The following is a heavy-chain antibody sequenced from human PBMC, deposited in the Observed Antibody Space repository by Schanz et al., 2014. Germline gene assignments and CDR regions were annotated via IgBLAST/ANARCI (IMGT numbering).Heavy chain of an antibody. Sequence: EVQLLESGGGLVQPGGSLKLSCAASGLIFSNYVMSWVRQAPGKGLEWVSSISGDHRNTFYADSVKGRFTISRDNSKNTLYLQMNSLRAEDTAVYYCARGGPAYYFDDCGQGTLVTVSS. J-gene: IGHJ4*02. V-gene: IGHV3-23*01. CDR3: ARGGPAYYFDD. CDR1: GLIFSNYV. CDR2: ISGDHRNT.